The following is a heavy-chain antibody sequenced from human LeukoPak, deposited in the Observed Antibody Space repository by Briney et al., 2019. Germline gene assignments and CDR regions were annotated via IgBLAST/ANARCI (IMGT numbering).Heavy chain of an antibody. CDR2: INSDGSST. Sequence: GGSLRLSCAASGFTFSSYAMSWVRQAPGKGLVWVSRINSDGSSTSYADSVKGRFIISRDNAKNTLYLQMNSLRAEDTAVYYCARTRDSSGYYYPWGQGTLVTVSS. D-gene: IGHD3-22*01. V-gene: IGHV3-74*01. CDR1: GFTFSSYA. J-gene: IGHJ5*02. CDR3: ARTRDSSGYYYP.